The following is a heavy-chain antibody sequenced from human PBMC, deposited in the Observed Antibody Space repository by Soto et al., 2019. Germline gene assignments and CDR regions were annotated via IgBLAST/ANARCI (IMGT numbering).Heavy chain of an antibody. CDR3: AREESSSQYHLGSNWFDP. CDR2: IIPIFGTA. D-gene: IGHD2-15*01. Sequence: QVQLVQPGAEVKKPGSSVKVSCKASGGTFSSYAISWVRQAPGQGLEWMGGIIPIFGTANYAQKFQGRVTITADKSTSTAYRELSSLRSEDTAVYYCAREESSSQYHLGSNWFDPWGQGTLVTVSS. V-gene: IGHV1-69*06. CDR1: GGTFSSYA. J-gene: IGHJ5*02.